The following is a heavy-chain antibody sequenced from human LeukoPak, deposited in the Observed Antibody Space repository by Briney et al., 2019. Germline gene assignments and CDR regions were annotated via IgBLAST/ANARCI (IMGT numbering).Heavy chain of an antibody. CDR2: SRNRAKSYTT. CDR3: SRDATGDH. CDR1: GYFFPNAW. J-gene: IGHJ4*02. V-gene: IGHV3-72*01. Sequence: GGSLRLSCTISGYFFPNAWLDWVRQAPGKGLEWVGRSRNRAKSYTTDYAASVKGRFTISRDDSKSTLYLQMNSLETEDTAVYYCSRDATGDHWGQGTLVSVSS.